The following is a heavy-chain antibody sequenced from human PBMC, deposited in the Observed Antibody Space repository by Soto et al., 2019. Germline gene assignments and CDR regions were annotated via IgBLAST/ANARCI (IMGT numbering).Heavy chain of an antibody. Sequence: SETLSLTCTVSGASIGGSSYYWGWIRQPPGKGLESIANIYHSGRTHYNPSLKSRLTISVDTSKNHFSLKLTSVTAADMAVYYCARGVVPDVWGQGTTVTV. CDR3: ARGVVPDV. V-gene: IGHV4-39*02. J-gene: IGHJ6*02. CDR2: IYHSGRT. CDR1: GASIGGSSYY. D-gene: IGHD6-6*01.